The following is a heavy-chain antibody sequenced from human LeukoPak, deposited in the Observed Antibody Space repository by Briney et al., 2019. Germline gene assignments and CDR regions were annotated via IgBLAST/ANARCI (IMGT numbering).Heavy chain of an antibody. Sequence: SETLSLTCAVYGGSFSGYYWSWIRQPPGKGLEWIGEINHSGSTNYNPSLKSRVTISVDTSKNQFSLKLSSVTAADTAVYYCAREEYGDYFIDIWGQGTMVTVSS. D-gene: IGHD4-17*01. CDR3: AREEYGDYFIDI. CDR1: GGSFSGYY. CDR2: INHSGST. J-gene: IGHJ3*02. V-gene: IGHV4-34*01.